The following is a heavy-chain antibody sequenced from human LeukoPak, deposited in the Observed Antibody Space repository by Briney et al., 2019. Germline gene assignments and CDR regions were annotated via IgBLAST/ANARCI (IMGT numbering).Heavy chain of an antibody. CDR2: IIPIFGTA. CDR1: GGTFSSYA. CDR3: ARKQMTTDYYYGMDV. V-gene: IGHV1-69*01. D-gene: IGHD4-11*01. Sequence: PTASVKVSCKASGGTFSSYANSWVRQAPGQGLEWMGGIIPIFGTANYAQKFQGRVTITADESTSTAYMELSSLRSEDTAVYYCARKQMTTDYYYGMDVWGKGTTVTVSS. J-gene: IGHJ6*04.